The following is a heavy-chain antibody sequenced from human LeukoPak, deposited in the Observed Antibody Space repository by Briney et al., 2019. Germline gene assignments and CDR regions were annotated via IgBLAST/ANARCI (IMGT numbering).Heavy chain of an antibody. J-gene: IGHJ3*02. V-gene: IGHV3-74*01. D-gene: IGHD4-17*01. CDR2: IVNDGSTT. CDR1: GFTFSTYY. CDR3: ARGSSDYGDYDAFDI. Sequence: GGSLRLSCAASGFTFSTYYMHWVRQAPGKGLVWVSRIVNDGSTTTYAGSVKGRFTISRDNAKNTLFLQMNSLRVEDTAVYYCARGSSDYGDYDAFDIWGRGTMVTVSS.